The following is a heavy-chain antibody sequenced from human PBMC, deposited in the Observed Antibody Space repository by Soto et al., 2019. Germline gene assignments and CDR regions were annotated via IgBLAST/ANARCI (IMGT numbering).Heavy chain of an antibody. V-gene: IGHV3-23*01. CDR3: AGRGSSCPDRPGTYFDS. Sequence: EVQLLQSGGGLVHPGWSLKLSCAASGFALRSSGMTWVGQAPGRGLEWVSTLGGSGITYYADSVRGRFTISRDTAENAVYMQMDILRVEGPAIDYWAGRGSSCPDRPGTYFDSWGQGTLVTVS. J-gene: IGHJ4*02. D-gene: IGHD6-6*01. CDR1: GFALRSSG. CDR2: LGGSGIT.